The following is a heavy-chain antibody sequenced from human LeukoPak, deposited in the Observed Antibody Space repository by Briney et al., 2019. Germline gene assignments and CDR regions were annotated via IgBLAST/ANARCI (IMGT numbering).Heavy chain of an antibody. V-gene: IGHV3-23*01. CDR3: AKSSNPYASGSYYDFFDY. D-gene: IGHD3-10*01. CDR2: ISGSGDNT. CDR1: GFAFNQYD. J-gene: IGHJ4*02. Sequence: QPGGSLRLSCAASGFAFNQYDMSWVREAPGKGLEWVSGISGSGDNTYHADSVKGRCTISRDNAKNTLYLQMNSLRAEDTAVYYCAKSSNPYASGSYYDFFDYWGQGTLVTVSS.